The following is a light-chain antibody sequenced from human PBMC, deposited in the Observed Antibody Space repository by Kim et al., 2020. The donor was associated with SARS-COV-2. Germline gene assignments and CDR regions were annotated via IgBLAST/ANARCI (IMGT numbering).Light chain of an antibody. CDR3: SSYTSSSSSYV. CDR1: SRDVGGYND. J-gene: IGLJ1*01. V-gene: IGLV2-14*03. CDR2: DVS. Sequence: INTSCPGTSRDVGGYNDVSWYQQHPGKAPKLMIYDVSNRPSGVSNHFSGSKSGNTASLTISGLQAEDEADYYCSSYTSSSSSYVFGTGTKVTVL.